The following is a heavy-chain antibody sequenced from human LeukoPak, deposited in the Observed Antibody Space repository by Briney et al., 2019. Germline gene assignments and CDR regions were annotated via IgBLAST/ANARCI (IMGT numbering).Heavy chain of an antibody. D-gene: IGHD3-9*01. CDR3: AGVHPYDILTGYVPPRPFDY. Sequence: PSETLSLTCADSGYSVISAYYWGWIRQPPGKGLEWIGEINNSGSTNYNPSLKSRVTISVDTSKNQFSLKLSSVTAADTAVYYCAGVHPYDILTGYVPPRPFDYWGQGTLVTVSS. CDR2: INNSGST. CDR1: GYSVISAYY. J-gene: IGHJ4*02. V-gene: IGHV4-34*01.